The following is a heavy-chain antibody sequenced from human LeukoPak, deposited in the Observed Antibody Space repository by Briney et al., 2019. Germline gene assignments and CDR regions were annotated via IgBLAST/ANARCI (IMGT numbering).Heavy chain of an antibody. J-gene: IGHJ4*02. D-gene: IGHD3-22*01. CDR2: INWNGGSR. V-gene: IGHV3-20*04. CDR1: GFTFSSYF. Sequence: GGSLRLSCAASGFTFSSYFLTWVRQAPGKGLEWVSGINWNGGSRGYADSVKGRFTISRDNAKNSLYLQMNSLRAEDTAVYYCAKDPFLNYYDSSGYDNWGQGTLVTVSS. CDR3: AKDPFLNYYDSSGYDN.